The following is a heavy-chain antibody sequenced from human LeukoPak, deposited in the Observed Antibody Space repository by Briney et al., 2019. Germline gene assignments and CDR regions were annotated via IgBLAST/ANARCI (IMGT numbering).Heavy chain of an antibody. CDR2: ISPASGAT. J-gene: IGHJ4*02. D-gene: IGHD3-16*01. CDR3: ANEHGG. Sequence: ASVKVSCKASGYTFTSSYMHWVRQAPGQGFEWIGWISPASGATKYAQNFQGRVTLTTDTSITTAYMELSSLTSDDTASYYCANEHGGWGQGTPVTVSS. V-gene: IGHV1-2*02. CDR1: GYTFTSSY.